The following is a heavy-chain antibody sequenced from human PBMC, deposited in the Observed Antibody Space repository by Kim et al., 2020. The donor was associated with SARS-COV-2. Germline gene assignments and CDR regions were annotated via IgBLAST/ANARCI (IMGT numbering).Heavy chain of an antibody. V-gene: IGHV3-23*01. CDR3: AKDPGGELNPDFDY. Sequence: AAADKVQFTRSRNSSKNTRYLQMNSLRAEDTAVYYCAKDPGGELNPDFDYWGQGTLVTVSS. D-gene: IGHD3-10*01. J-gene: IGHJ4*02.